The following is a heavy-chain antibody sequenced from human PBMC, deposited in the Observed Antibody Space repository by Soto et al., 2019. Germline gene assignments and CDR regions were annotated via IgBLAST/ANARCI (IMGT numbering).Heavy chain of an antibody. CDR1: GFTFSNYA. CDR3: ARGTYYDFWSGSLDAFDI. J-gene: IGHJ3*02. CDR2: ISSNGGST. V-gene: IGHV3-64*01. D-gene: IGHD3-3*01. Sequence: PGGSLRLSCAASGFTFSNYAMHWVRQAPGKGLEYVSAISSNGGSTYYVNSVKGRFTVSRDNSKNTLYLQLGSLRAEDMAVYCCARGTYYDFWSGSLDAFDIWGQGTMVTVSS.